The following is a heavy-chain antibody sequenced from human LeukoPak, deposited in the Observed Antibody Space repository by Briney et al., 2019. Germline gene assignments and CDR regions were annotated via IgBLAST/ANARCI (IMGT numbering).Heavy chain of an antibody. Sequence: DYMGWINAGNGNTKYSQELQGRVTITRDTSASTAYMELSSLRSEDMAVYYCARAAAGQNWFDPWGQGTLVTVSS. CDR2: INAGNGNT. V-gene: IGHV1-3*03. D-gene: IGHD6-13*01. CDR3: ARAAAGQNWFDP. J-gene: IGHJ5*02.